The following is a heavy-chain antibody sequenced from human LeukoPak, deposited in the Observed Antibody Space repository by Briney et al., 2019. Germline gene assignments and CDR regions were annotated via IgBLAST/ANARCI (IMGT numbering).Heavy chain of an antibody. Sequence: GGSLRLSCAASGFTFSSYSMNWVRQAPGKGLEWVSSISSSSSYIYYADSVKGRFTISRDNAKNSLYLQMNSLRAEDTAVYYCVIPADQGDAFDIWGQGTMVTVSS. CDR2: ISSSSSYI. CDR1: GFTFSSYS. CDR3: VIPADQGDAFDI. V-gene: IGHV3-21*01. D-gene: IGHD2-2*01. J-gene: IGHJ3*02.